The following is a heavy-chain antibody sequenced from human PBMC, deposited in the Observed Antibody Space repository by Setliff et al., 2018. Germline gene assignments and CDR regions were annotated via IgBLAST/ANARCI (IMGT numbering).Heavy chain of an antibody. V-gene: IGHV3-21*01. Sequence: GGSLRLSCAASGFTFSSYSMNWVRQAPGKGLEWVASFSSRNDYIYHADSVKGRFTISRDNAKTSLYLQMDSLRVEDTAVYFCARSPGWIPWFDSWGQGTLVTVSS. CDR1: GFTFSSYS. D-gene: IGHD5-18*01. J-gene: IGHJ5*01. CDR2: FSSRNDYI. CDR3: ARSPGWIPWFDS.